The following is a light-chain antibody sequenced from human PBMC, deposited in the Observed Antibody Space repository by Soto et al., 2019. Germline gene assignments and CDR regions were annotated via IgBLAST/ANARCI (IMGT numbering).Light chain of an antibody. CDR2: VAS. Sequence: DIQMTQSPSSLSASVGDRVTITCRASQGISNYLAWYQQKPGKVPKVLIYVASALQSGVPSRFSGSGSGRDFTLTISSLQPEDVATYYCQQSYSSPPHTFGGGTKVDIK. J-gene: IGKJ4*01. CDR3: QQSYSSPPHT. CDR1: QGISNY. V-gene: IGKV1-27*01.